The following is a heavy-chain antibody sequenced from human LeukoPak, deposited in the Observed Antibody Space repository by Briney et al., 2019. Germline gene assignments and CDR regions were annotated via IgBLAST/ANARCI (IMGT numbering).Heavy chain of an antibody. D-gene: IGHD5-12*01. J-gene: IGHJ4*02. V-gene: IGHV3-74*01. Sequence: GGSLRLSCAASGFTFSSYWMPWVRQAPGKGLVWVSRINSDGSSTSYADSVKGRFTISRDNAKNTLYLQMNSLRAEDTAVYYCARDGGWGYGSPRVDYWGQGTLVTVSS. CDR3: ARDGGWGYGSPRVDY. CDR2: INSDGSST. CDR1: GFTFSSYW.